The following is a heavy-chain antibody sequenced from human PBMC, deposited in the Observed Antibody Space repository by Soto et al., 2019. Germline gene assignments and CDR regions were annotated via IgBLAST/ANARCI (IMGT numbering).Heavy chain of an antibody. CDR2: INYSGST. CDR3: ARHQSWDYDFWSGYSRYYFDY. J-gene: IGHJ4*02. D-gene: IGHD3-3*01. CDR1: GGSISSYY. Sequence: QVQLQESGPGLVKPSETLSHTCTVSGGSISSYYWSWIRQPPGKGLEWIGYINYSGSTDYNPTLKGRVTISVDTSKNQFSLKLSSVTAADTAVYYCARHQSWDYDFWSGYSRYYFDYWGQGTLVTVSS. V-gene: IGHV4-59*08.